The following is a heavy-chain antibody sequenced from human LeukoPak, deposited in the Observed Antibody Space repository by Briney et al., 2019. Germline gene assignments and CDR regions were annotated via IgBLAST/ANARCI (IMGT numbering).Heavy chain of an antibody. J-gene: IGHJ4*02. V-gene: IGHV1-69*01. Sequence: SVTVSCKASGGTFSSYAISWVRQAPGQGLEWMGGIIPIFGTANYAQKFQGRVTITADESTSTAYMELSSLRSEDTAVYYCARDAITMVRGVIYFDYWGQGTLVTVSS. CDR3: ARDAITMVRGVIYFDY. D-gene: IGHD3-10*01. CDR2: IIPIFGTA. CDR1: GGTFSSYA.